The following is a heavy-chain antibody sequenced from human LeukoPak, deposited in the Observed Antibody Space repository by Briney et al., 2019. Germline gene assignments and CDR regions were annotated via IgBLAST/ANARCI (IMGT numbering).Heavy chain of an antibody. CDR3: ARVLPPVRARAFISMIRGATSGPYNWFDH. D-gene: IGHD3-10*01. V-gene: IGHV4-34*01. CDR2: INPGGGT. CDR1: GGSSNDYF. J-gene: IGHJ5*02. Sequence: NPSETLSLTCAVYGGSSNDYFWSWIRQPPGKGLEWIWEINPGGGTNYNPSVKSRVTVSGDTSKNQFSLKLNSVSAADTAVYYCARVLPPVRARAFISMIRGATSGPYNWFDHWGQGTLVTVSS.